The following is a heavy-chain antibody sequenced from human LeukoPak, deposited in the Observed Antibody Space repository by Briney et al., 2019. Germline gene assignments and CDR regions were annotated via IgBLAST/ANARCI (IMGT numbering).Heavy chain of an antibody. Sequence: PGGSLRLSCVASGFTVSNSYMSWVRQAPGKGLEWLSVIYSDGGTFYSDSVKGRFTISRDYSKSTPYLQMTSLRADDTAVYYCARDSNGSAFWGQGTLVTVSS. CDR1: GFTVSNSY. D-gene: IGHD6-19*01. CDR3: ARDSNGSAF. J-gene: IGHJ4*02. CDR2: IYSDGGT. V-gene: IGHV3-53*01.